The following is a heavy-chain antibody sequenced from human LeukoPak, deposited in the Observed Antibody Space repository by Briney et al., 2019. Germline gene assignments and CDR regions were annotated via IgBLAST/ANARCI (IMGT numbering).Heavy chain of an antibody. Sequence: SETLSLTCAVYGGSFSGYYWSWIRQPPGKGLEWIGEINHSESTNYNPSLKSRVTISVDTSKNQFSLKLSSVTAADTAVYYCASYTAGGGGLDYWGQGTLVTVSS. CDR2: INHSEST. D-gene: IGHD5-18*01. J-gene: IGHJ4*02. V-gene: IGHV4-34*01. CDR1: GGSFSGYY. CDR3: ASYTAGGGGLDY.